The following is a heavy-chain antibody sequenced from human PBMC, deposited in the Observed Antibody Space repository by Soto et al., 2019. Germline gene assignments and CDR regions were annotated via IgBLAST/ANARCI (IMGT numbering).Heavy chain of an antibody. V-gene: IGHV3-23*01. CDR3: AYFTALNYYYGMDV. CDR1: GFTFTNYA. J-gene: IGHJ6*02. Sequence: EVQLLESGGGLVQPGGSLRLSCAASGFTFTNYAMSWVRQAPGKGLEWVSAISGSGSSTYYADSVKGRFTISRDNSENTLFLQMNSLRAEDTAVYYGAYFTALNYYYGMDVWGQGTTVTVSS. D-gene: IGHD1-26*01. CDR2: ISGSGSST.